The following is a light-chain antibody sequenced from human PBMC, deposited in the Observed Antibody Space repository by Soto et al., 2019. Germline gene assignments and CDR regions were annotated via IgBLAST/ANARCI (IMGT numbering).Light chain of an antibody. CDR2: GAS. CDR3: HQYSSSTKT. V-gene: IGKV3-20*01. J-gene: IGKJ1*01. CDR1: QSVSSTY. Sequence: IMLTQSPGTLSLSQGERATLSCRASQSVSSTYLAWYQQRPGQAPRLLIYGASSRATGIPDRFSGSGSGTDFTLTISRLEPEDFAVYYCHQYSSSTKTFGQGTKVDIK.